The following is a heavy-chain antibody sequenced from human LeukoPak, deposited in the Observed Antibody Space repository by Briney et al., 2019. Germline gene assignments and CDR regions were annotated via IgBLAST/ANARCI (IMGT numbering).Heavy chain of an antibody. CDR2: INWNGGST. D-gene: IGHD3-10*01. V-gene: IGHV3-20*04. J-gene: IGHJ4*02. Sequence: PGGSLRLSCAASGFTFDDYGMSWVRQAPGKGLEWVSGINWNGGSTGYADSVKGRFTISRDNAKNSLYLQMNSLRAEDTALYYCARIYYYGSGSCYYFDYWGQGTLVTVSS. CDR3: ARIYYYGSGSCYYFDY. CDR1: GFTFDDYG.